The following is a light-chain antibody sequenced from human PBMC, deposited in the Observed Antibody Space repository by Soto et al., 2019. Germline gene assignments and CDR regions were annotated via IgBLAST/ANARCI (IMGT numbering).Light chain of an antibody. CDR3: QQQGT. J-gene: IGKJ2*01. CDR1: RSVSSSY. CDR2: AAS. Sequence: EIVLTQSPGTLSLSPGERATLSCRASRSVSSSYLVWYQQKPGQAPRLLIYAASSRATGIPDRFSGSGSATEYTLTISRLEAEDFVVYCCQQQGTFGQGTKLEIK. V-gene: IGKV3-20*01.